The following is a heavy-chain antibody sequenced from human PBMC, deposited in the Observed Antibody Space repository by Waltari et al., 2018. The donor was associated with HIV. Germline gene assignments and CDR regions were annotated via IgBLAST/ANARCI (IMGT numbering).Heavy chain of an antibody. CDR3: AKSGDDNGGAFDI. Sequence: HVQLQESGPGLVKPSETLSLTCAVSGYSISSGFYWRWTRQPPGKGLEWIGSIYHSGSTYYNPSLKSRVTISVDTSKNQFSLKLTSVTATDTAVYYCAKSGDDNGGAFDIWGQGTMVTVSS. D-gene: IGHD7-27*01. CDR2: IYHSGST. V-gene: IGHV4-38-2*01. CDR1: GYSISSGFY. J-gene: IGHJ3*02.